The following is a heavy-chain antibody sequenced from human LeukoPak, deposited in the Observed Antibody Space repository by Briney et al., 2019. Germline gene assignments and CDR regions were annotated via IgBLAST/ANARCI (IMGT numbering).Heavy chain of an antibody. CDR1: GGSISSYY. Sequence: SETLSLTCTVSGGSISSYYWSWIRQPPGRGLEWIGCIYFTGSTHYNPSLKSRVTISVDTSKNQCSLKLSSVTAADTAVYYCARTSPQYYDSSGFYPYPDAFDIWGQGTMVTVSS. J-gene: IGHJ3*02. CDR3: ARTSPQYYDSSGFYPYPDAFDI. V-gene: IGHV4-59*06. CDR2: IYFTGST. D-gene: IGHD3-22*01.